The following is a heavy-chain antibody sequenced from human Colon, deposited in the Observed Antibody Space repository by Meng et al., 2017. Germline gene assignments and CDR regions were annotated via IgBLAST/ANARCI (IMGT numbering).Heavy chain of an antibody. J-gene: IGHJ6*02. CDR2: INTNTGNP. CDR3: ARDLGGGNDFHNYGMDG. Sequence: ASVKVSCKSSGYTFINYAMNWVRQAPGQGLEWMGWINTNTGNPNYAQGFTGRFVFSLDTSVSTAYLQISGLRTEDTAVYDCARDLGGGNDFHNYGMDGWGQGTTVTVSS. CDR1: GYTFINYA. D-gene: IGHD4-23*01. V-gene: IGHV7-4-1*02.